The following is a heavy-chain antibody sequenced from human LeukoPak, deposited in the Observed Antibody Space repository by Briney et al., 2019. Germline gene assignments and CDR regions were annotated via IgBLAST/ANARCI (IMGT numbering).Heavy chain of an antibody. CDR1: GYSISSGYY. V-gene: IGHV4-38-2*02. J-gene: IGHJ6*03. CDR2: IYHSGSS. D-gene: IGHD2-15*01. CDR3: ARVINCSGGSCYYYHMDV. Sequence: KPSETLSLTCTVSGYSISSGYYWGWIRQPPGKGLEWIGNIYHSGSSYYNPSLKSRVTISVETSKNQFSLRLSSVTAADTAVYYCARVINCSGGSCYYYHMDVWGKGTTVTVSS.